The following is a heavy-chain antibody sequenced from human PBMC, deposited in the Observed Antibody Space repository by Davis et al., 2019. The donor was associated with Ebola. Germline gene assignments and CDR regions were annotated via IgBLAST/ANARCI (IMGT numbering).Heavy chain of an antibody. V-gene: IGHV2-26*01. D-gene: IGHD3-10*01. J-gene: IGHJ3*02. CDR2: IFSNDVK. CDR3: ARRYYGSGSYYDAFDI. Sequence: SGPTLVKPTETLTLTCTVSGFSLSNARMGVSWIRQPPGKALEWLAHIFSNDVKSYSTSLKSRLTISKDTSISQVVLTMTNMDPVDTATYYCARRYYGSGSYYDAFDIWGQGTMVTVSS. CDR1: GFSLSNARMG.